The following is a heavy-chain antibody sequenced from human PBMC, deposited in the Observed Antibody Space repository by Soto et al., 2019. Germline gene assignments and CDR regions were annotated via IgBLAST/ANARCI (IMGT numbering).Heavy chain of an antibody. CDR2: IIPIFGTA. V-gene: IGHV1-69*01. D-gene: IGHD4-17*01. Sequence: QVQLVQSGAEVKKPGSSVKVSCKASGGTFSSYAISWVRQAPGQGLEWMGGIIPIFGTANYAQKFQGRVTITADESTSTAYMELSSLRSEDTAVYYCARDLSDYGDFPPYYFHYWGQGTLVTVSS. CDR3: ARDLSDYGDFPPYYFHY. J-gene: IGHJ4*02. CDR1: GGTFSSYA.